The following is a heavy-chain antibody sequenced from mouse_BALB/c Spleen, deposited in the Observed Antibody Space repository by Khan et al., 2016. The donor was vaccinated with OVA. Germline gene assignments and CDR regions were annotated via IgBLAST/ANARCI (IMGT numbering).Heavy chain of an antibody. Sequence: EVELVESGGGLVQPGGSRKLSCVASGFTFSNSGMHWVRQAPEKGLEWVAYISGDSSTIYYTDTVKGRFTISRDNPKNTLFLQLTSPGSDDMAMYYCARSFYYGYYFDQWGQGTTLTVSS. J-gene: IGHJ2*01. CDR2: ISGDSSTI. CDR3: ARSFYYGYYFDQ. V-gene: IGHV5-17*02. CDR1: GFTFSNSG. D-gene: IGHD1-1*01.